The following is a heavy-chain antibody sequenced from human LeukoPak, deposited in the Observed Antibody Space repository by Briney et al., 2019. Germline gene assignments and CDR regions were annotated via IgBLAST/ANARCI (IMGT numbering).Heavy chain of an antibody. CDR2: ISHSGST. Sequence: SETLSLTCAVYGGSFSGYYWSWIRQPPGKGLEWIGEISHSGSTNYNPSLKSRVTISVDTSKNQFSLKLSSVTAADTAVYYCAREGGYFDYWGQGTLVTVSS. J-gene: IGHJ4*02. D-gene: IGHD3-16*01. CDR3: AREGGYFDY. V-gene: IGHV4-34*01. CDR1: GGSFSGYY.